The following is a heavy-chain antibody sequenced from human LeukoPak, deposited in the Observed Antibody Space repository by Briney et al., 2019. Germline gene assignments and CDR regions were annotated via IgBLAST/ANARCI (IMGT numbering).Heavy chain of an antibody. Sequence: SETLSLTCTVSGGSISSYYWSWIRQPPGKGLEWIGYIYYSGSTNYNPSLKSRVTISVDTSKNQFSLKLSSVTAADTAVYYCARFSRFGWELTRYYYYYMDVWGKGTTVTVSS. CDR2: IYYSGST. V-gene: IGHV4-59*01. J-gene: IGHJ6*03. CDR3: ARFSRFGWELTRYYYYYMDV. CDR1: GGSISSYY. D-gene: IGHD1-26*01.